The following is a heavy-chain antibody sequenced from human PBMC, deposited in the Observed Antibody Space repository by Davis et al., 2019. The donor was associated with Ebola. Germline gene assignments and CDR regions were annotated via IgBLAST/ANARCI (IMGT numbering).Heavy chain of an antibody. V-gene: IGHV1-18*01. CDR1: GYTFTSYG. Sequence: ASVKVSCKASGYTFTSYGISWVRQAPGQGLEWMGWISAYNGNTNYAQKLQGRVTMTTDTSTSTAYMELRSLRSDDTAVYYCARETGRHYYYGMDVWGQGTTVTVSS. CDR3: ARETGRHYYYGMDV. CDR2: ISAYNGNT. J-gene: IGHJ6*02.